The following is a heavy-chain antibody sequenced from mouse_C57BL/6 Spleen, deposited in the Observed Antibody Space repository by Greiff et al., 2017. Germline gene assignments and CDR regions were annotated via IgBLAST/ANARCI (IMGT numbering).Heavy chain of an antibody. V-gene: IGHV3-6*01. CDR1: GYSITSGYY. D-gene: IGHD1-1*01. Sequence: EVQLQESGPGLVKPSQSLSLTCSVTGYSITSGYYWNWIRQFPGNKLEWMGYISYDGSNNYNPSLKNRISITRDTSKNQFFLKLNSVTTEDTATYYCASDYYGSRVYWGQGTTLTVSS. J-gene: IGHJ2*01. CDR3: ASDYYGSRVY. CDR2: ISYDGSN.